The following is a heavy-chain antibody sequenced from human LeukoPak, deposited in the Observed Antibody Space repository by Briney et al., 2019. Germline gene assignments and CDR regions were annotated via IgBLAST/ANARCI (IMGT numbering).Heavy chain of an antibody. D-gene: IGHD5-12*01. J-gene: IGHJ4*02. V-gene: IGHV4-59*08. CDR2: IYYSGRT. CDR3: ARHSGAYDYWLGY. Sequence: SETLSLTSTVSGGSISNHYWSWIRQPPGKGLEWIGNIYYSGRTNYNPSLRSRVTISVDTSKKQFSLKLNSVTAADTAVYYSARHSGAYDYWLGYWGQGTLVTVSS. CDR1: GGSISNHY.